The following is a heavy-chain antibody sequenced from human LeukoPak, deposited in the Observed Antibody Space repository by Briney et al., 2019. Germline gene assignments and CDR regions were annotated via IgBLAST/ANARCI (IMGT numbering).Heavy chain of an antibody. CDR3: AKDSAKKYDDY. J-gene: IGHJ4*02. CDR2: ISDNGAVT. D-gene: IGHD2/OR15-2a*01. Sequence: PGGSLRLSCAASGFSFSMYSMSWIRQAPGKGLEWVSVISDNGAVTFYGDSVKGRFTISRDNSKNTLYLQMNSLRAEDTAVYYCAKDSAKKYDDYWGQGTLVTVSS. V-gene: IGHV3-23*01. CDR1: GFSFSMYS.